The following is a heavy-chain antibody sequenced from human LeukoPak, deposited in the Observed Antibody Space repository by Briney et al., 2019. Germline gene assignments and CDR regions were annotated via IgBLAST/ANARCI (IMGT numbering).Heavy chain of an antibody. J-gene: IGHJ4*02. D-gene: IGHD5-18*01. V-gene: IGHV3-23*01. CDR2: INGSGGST. CDR1: GFTFSSYA. CDR3: AKRIQSAMAMGY. Sequence: PGGSLRLSCAASGFTFSSYAMSWVRQAPGKGLEWVSDINGSGGSTYYADSVKGRFTISRDNSKSTMYLQVNSLRAEDTAVYYCAKRIQSAMAMGYWGQGTRVTVSS.